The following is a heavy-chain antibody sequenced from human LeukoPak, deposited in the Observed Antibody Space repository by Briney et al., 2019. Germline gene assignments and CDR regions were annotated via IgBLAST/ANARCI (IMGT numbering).Heavy chain of an antibody. Sequence: GASVKVSCKASGGTCSSYAISWVRQAPGQGLEWMGWISAYNGNTNYAQRLQGRVTMTTDTSTSTAYMELRSLRSDDTAVYYCARGPVEAVAGTLYHWGQGTLVTVSS. CDR1: GGTCSSYA. CDR3: ARGPVEAVAGTLYH. J-gene: IGHJ4*02. CDR2: ISAYNGNT. D-gene: IGHD6-19*01. V-gene: IGHV1-18*01.